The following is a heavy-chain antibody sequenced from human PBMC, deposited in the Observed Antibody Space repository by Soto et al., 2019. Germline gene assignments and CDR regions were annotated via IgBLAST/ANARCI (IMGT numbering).Heavy chain of an antibody. D-gene: IGHD5-12*01. CDR1: GVSIRSSSYY. J-gene: IGHJ6*02. CDR2: IYYSGST. CDR3: ARHGGYDSYYYGLDV. Sequence: SETLSPTCTVSGVSIRSSSYYWGWIRQPPGKGLEWIGSIYYSGSTYYNPSLKSRVTISVDTSKNQFSLKLSSVTAADTAVYYCARHGGYDSYYYGLDVWCQCTTVT. V-gene: IGHV4-39*01.